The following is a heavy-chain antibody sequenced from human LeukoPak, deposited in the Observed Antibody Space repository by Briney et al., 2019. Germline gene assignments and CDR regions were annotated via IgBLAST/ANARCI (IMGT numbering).Heavy chain of an antibody. D-gene: IGHD2-15*01. Sequence: GGPLRLPCAASGFPLSCYVMSWARQATEKGRECVSAISDTGNTYHADSVKGRLTISRDRSKNTLFLQMNRLRPEDAAVYYCAKAPVTTCRGAFCYPFDYWGLGTLVTVSS. CDR1: GFPLSCYV. CDR2: ISDTGNT. V-gene: IGHV3-23*01. J-gene: IGHJ4*02. CDR3: AKAPVTTCRGAFCYPFDY.